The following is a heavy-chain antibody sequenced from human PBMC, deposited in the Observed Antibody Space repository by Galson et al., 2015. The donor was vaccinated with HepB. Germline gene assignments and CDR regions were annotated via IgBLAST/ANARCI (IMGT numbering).Heavy chain of an antibody. Sequence: SLRLSCAASGFTFSSYAMHWVRQAPGKGLEWVAVISYDGSNKYYADSVKGRFTISRDNSKNTLYLQMNSLRAEDTAVYYCARDDSWGELLRGFDYWGQGTLVTVSS. J-gene: IGHJ4*02. CDR3: ARDDSWGELLRGFDY. D-gene: IGHD1-26*01. V-gene: IGHV3-30-3*01. CDR2: ISYDGSNK. CDR1: GFTFSSYA.